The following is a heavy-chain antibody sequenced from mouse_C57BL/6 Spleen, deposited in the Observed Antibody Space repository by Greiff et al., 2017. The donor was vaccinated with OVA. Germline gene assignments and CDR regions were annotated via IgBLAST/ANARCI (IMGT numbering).Heavy chain of an antibody. Sequence: DVKLVESGAELVKPGASVKLSCTASGFNIKDYYMHWVKQRTEQGLEWIGRIDPEDGETKYAPKFQGKATITAATSSNTAYLQLSSLTSEDTAVYYCARDGSLAWFAYWGQGTLVTVSA. J-gene: IGHJ3*01. V-gene: IGHV14-2*01. CDR1: GFNIKDYY. CDR2: IDPEDGET. D-gene: IGHD1-1*01. CDR3: ARDGSLAWFAY.